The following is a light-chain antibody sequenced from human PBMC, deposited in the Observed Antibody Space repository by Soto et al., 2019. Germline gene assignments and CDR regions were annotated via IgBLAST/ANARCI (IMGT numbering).Light chain of an antibody. CDR3: MQALQAPRT. CDR2: LGS. Sequence: DIVMTQSPLSLPVTPGEPASISCRSSQSLLHSNGYNYLDWYLQKPGQSPHLLIYLGSNRASGVPDRCSGSGSGTDFTLKISRVEAEDVGVYYCMQALQAPRTFGQGTRLEIK. V-gene: IGKV2-28*01. CDR1: QSLLHSNGYNY. J-gene: IGKJ5*01.